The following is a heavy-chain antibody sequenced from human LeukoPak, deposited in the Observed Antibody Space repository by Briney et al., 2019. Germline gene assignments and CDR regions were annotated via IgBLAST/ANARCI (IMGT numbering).Heavy chain of an antibody. Sequence: ASVKVSCKVSGYTLTELSMHWVRQAPGKGLEWMGGFDPEDGETIYAQKFQGRVTMTEDTSTDTAYMELSSLRSEDTAVYYCATDFGYSSSYDYWGQGTLVTVSS. CDR1: GYTLTELS. CDR2: FDPEDGET. D-gene: IGHD6-13*01. CDR3: ATDFGYSSSYDY. V-gene: IGHV1-24*01. J-gene: IGHJ4*02.